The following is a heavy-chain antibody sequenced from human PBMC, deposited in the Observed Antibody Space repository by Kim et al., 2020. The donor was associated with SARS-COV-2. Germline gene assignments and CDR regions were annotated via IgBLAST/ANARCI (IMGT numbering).Heavy chain of an antibody. D-gene: IGHD6-13*01. J-gene: IGHJ4*02. V-gene: IGHV4-39*01. CDR2: TYYSGST. CDR3: DGTRIAAAAVGY. CDR1: GGSISSSSYY. Sequence: SETLSLTCTVSGGSISSSSYYWGWIRQPPGKGLEWIGSTYYSGSTYYNPSLKSRVTISVDTSKNQFSLKLSSVTAADSAVYYCDGTRIAAAAVGYWAQGT.